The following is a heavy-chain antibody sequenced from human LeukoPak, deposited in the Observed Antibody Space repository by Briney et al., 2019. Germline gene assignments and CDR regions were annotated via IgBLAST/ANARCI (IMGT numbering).Heavy chain of an antibody. CDR1: GGSISSSSYY. D-gene: IGHD2-15*01. Sequence: PSETLSLTCSVSGGSISSSSYYWGWIRQPPGKGLEWIGSIYYSGSTYYNPSLKSRVTISVDTSKNQFSLKLSSVTAADTAVYYCASGHCSGGSCYYYGMDVWGQGTTVTVSS. CDR3: ASGHCSGGSCYYYGMDV. CDR2: IYYSGST. V-gene: IGHV4-39*07. J-gene: IGHJ6*02.